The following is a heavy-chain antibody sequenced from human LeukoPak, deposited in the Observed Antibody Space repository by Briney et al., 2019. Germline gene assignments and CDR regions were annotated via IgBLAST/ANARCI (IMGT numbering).Heavy chain of an antibody. D-gene: IGHD4-11*01. CDR1: GFTFSSYS. CDR3: ARVPYSNYGRPWFDP. Sequence: PGGSLRLSCAASGFTFSSYSMNWVRQAPGKGLEWISYISSSGSTIYYAVSVKGRFTISRDNAKNSLYLQMNSLRAEDTAVYYCARVPYSNYGRPWFDPWGQGTLVTVSS. V-gene: IGHV3-48*04. CDR2: ISSSGSTI. J-gene: IGHJ5*02.